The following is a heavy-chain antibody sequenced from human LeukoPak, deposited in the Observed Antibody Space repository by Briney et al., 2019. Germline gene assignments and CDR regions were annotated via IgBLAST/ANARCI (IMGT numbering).Heavy chain of an antibody. J-gene: IGHJ4*02. Sequence: ASVKVSCKASGYTFTSYGISWVRQAPGQGLEWMGWISAYNGNTNYAQKLQGRVTMTRDMSTSTVYMELSSLRSEDTAVYYCARDHHSNYVPGDYWGQGTLVTVSS. CDR3: ARDHHSNYVPGDY. CDR1: GYTFTSYG. CDR2: ISAYNGNT. D-gene: IGHD4-11*01. V-gene: IGHV1-18*01.